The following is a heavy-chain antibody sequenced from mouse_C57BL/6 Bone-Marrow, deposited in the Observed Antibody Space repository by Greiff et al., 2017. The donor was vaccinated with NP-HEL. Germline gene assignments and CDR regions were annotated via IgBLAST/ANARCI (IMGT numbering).Heavy chain of an antibody. V-gene: IGHV1-53*01. D-gene: IGHD2-4*01. Sequence: VQLQQPGTELVKPGASVKLSCKASGYTFTSYWMHWVKQRPGQGLEWIGNINPSNGGTNYNEKFKSKATLTVDKSSSTAYMQLGSLTSEDSAVYYCARIDYYDPGYFDVGDTGTTVTVSS. J-gene: IGHJ1*03. CDR1: GYTFTSYW. CDR2: INPSNGGT. CDR3: ARIDYYDPGYFDV.